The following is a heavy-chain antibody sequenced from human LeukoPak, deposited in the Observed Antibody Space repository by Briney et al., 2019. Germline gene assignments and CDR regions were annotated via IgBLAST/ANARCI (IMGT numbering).Heavy chain of an antibody. CDR1: GFTFSTNS. J-gene: IGHJ4*02. CDR3: ARVNLRLVDY. D-gene: IGHD5-12*01. CDR2: ISSGSSNI. Sequence: EGSLRLSCVASGFTFSTNSMNWVRQAPGKGLEWVSSISSGSSNIYYADSAKGRFTISRDNAKNSLYLQMNSLRAEDTAVYYCARVNLRLVDYWGQGTLVTVSS. V-gene: IGHV3-21*01.